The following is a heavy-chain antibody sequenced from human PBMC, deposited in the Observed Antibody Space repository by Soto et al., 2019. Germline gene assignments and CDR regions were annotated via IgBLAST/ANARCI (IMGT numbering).Heavy chain of an antibody. CDR3: ARMYYDFWSGHLGLDGMDV. J-gene: IGHJ6*02. V-gene: IGHV2-70*11. D-gene: IGHD3-3*01. CDR2: IDWDDDK. Sequence: SGPTLVNPTQTLTLTCTFSGFSLSTSGMCVSWIRQPPGKALEWLARIDWDDDKYYSTSLKTRLTISKDTSKNQVVLTMTNMDPVDTATYYCARMYYDFWSGHLGLDGMDVWGQGTTVTVSS. CDR1: GFSLSTSGMC.